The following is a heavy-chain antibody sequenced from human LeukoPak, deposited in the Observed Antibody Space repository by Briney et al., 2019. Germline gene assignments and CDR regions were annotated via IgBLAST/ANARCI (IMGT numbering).Heavy chain of an antibody. V-gene: IGHV3-53*01. CDR3: ARGARAATGYYYYYMDV. J-gene: IGHJ6*03. CDR2: IYTGGST. Sequence: GGSLRLSCAASGLTVSSNHMSWVRQAPGKGLEWVLVIYTGGSTDYADSVKGRFTISRDNSKNTLYLQMNSLIAEDTAVYYCARGARAATGYYYYYMDVWGKGTTVTVSS. D-gene: IGHD2-15*01. CDR1: GLTVSSNH.